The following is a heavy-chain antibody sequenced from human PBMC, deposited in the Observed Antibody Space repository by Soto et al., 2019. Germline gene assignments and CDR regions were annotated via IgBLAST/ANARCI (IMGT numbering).Heavy chain of an antibody. Sequence: SETRSRTCTVSGGPPTWYCWSWIRQPPGRGLERMRRVYHTGYTTYNPSLRGRVTMSLDTSKNQISLKLTSVTAADTAVYYCAKSPRAGGWAARPGAWFVTWGLGTLVTVSS. CDR2: VYHTGYT. CDR1: GGPPTWYC. J-gene: IGHJ5*02. CDR3: AKSPRAGGWAARPGAWFVT. D-gene: IGHD6-6*01. V-gene: IGHV4-4*07.